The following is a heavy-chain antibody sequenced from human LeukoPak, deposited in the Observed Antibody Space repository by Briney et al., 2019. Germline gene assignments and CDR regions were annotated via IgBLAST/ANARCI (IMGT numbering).Heavy chain of an antibody. Sequence: ASVKVSCKASGYTFTSYYMHWVRQAPGQGLEWMGIINPSGGSTSYAQKFQGRVTMTRDTSTSTVYMELSSLRAEDTAVYYCARDSPSVYSSGWYFGWNWFDPWGQGTLVTVSS. CDR3: ARDSPSVYSSGWYFGWNWFDP. CDR1: GYTFTSYY. CDR2: INPSGGST. D-gene: IGHD6-19*01. J-gene: IGHJ5*02. V-gene: IGHV1-46*01.